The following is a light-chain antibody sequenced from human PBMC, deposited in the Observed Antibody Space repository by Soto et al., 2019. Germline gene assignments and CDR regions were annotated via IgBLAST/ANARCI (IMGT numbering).Light chain of an antibody. CDR2: DVT. J-gene: IGLJ1*01. CDR3: GSITRSSTSV. Sequence: QSMLSQPASLSGSPGQSITISCTGTSSDVGGFEYVSWYQHQPGKAPKLIIYDVTKRPSGVSNRFSGSKSGNTASLTISGIQAEDEGDYYCGSITRSSTSVFGTGTKVTVL. V-gene: IGLV2-14*01. CDR1: SSDVGGFEY.